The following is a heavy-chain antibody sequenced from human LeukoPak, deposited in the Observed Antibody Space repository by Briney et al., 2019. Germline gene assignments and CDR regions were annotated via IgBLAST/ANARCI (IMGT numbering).Heavy chain of an antibody. CDR2: IRSKANNYAT. CDR1: GFTFSGFA. J-gene: IGHJ4*02. V-gene: IGHV3-73*01. CDR3: ARPTSGWWGFDC. Sequence: PGGSLRLSCAASGFTFSGFAMYWVRQASGKGLEWVGRIRSKANNYATSYAASVKGRFTISRDDSKNTAYLQMDSLKTEDTAVYYCARPTSGWWGFDCWGQGTLVTVSS. D-gene: IGHD6-19*01.